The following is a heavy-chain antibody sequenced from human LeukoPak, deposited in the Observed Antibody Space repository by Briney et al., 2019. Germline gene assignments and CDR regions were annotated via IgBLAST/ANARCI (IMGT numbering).Heavy chain of an antibody. CDR3: ARRHHYGDEFHY. Sequence: GSLCPSPAASGFTFTSYDIHWVRQATGKGLEWVSGIGTAGDTYYHASVKGGFTISRENAKTSFYLQMNRLRARDKAAYYCARRHHYGDEFHYWGQGTLVTVSS. J-gene: IGHJ4*02. V-gene: IGHV3-13*04. D-gene: IGHD4-17*01. CDR2: IGTAGDT. CDR1: GFTFTSYD.